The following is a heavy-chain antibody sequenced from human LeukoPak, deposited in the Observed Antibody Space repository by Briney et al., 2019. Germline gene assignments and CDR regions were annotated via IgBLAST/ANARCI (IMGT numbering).Heavy chain of an antibody. CDR1: GGSISNYW. CDR2: VFDSGGT. Sequence: PSETLSLTCTVSGGSISNYWWSWIRQPPGKGLEWIGYVFDSGGTNYNPSLKGRVTISVDTSKKQFSLKLSSVTAADTAVYYCARGYSSSWNYFDYWGQGTLVTASS. V-gene: IGHV4-59*01. J-gene: IGHJ4*02. CDR3: ARGYSSSWNYFDY. D-gene: IGHD6-13*01.